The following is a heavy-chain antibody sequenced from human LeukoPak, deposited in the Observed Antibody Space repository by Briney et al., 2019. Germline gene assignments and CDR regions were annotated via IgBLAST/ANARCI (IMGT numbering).Heavy chain of an antibody. D-gene: IGHD6-19*01. V-gene: IGHV3-66*01. CDR1: GFTVSSNY. Sequence: GGSLRLSCAASGFTVSSNYMSWVRQAPGKGLEWVSVIYSGGSTYYADSVKGRFTISRDNSKNTLYLQMNSLRAEDTAVYYCARDHCTRSGCYEDYYSGMDVWGQGTTVTVSS. CDR3: ARDHCTRSGCYEDYYSGMDV. J-gene: IGHJ6*02. CDR2: IYSGGST.